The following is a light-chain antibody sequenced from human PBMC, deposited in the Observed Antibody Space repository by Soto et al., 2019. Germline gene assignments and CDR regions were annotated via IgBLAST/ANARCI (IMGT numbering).Light chain of an antibody. J-gene: IGLJ1*01. CDR3: QSYDSSLSEV. Sequence: QSVLTQPPLVSGASGQRVTISCTGSSSNIWAGYDVHWYPQLPGTAPKLLIYGNSNRPSGVLYRFSGSKSGTSASLAITGLQAEDEAEYYCQSYDSSLSEVFGTGTKVTVL. CDR1: SSNIWAGYD. CDR2: GNS. V-gene: IGLV1-40*01.